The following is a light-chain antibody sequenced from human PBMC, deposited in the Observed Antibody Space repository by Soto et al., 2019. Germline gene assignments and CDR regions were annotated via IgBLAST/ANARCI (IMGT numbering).Light chain of an antibody. J-gene: IGLJ1*01. V-gene: IGLV2-14*01. CDR2: EVS. Sequence: QSALAQPASVSGSPGQSITISCTGSSTDVGGNKYVSWYQQHPGKAPELIIYEVSYRPSGVSNRFSGSKSGNTASLTISGLRAEDEADYYCSSYSTGSTLVVFGIGTKVTV. CDR1: STDVGGNKY. CDR3: SSYSTGSTLVV.